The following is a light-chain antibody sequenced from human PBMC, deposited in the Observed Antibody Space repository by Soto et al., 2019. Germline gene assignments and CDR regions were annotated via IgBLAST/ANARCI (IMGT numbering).Light chain of an antibody. CDR3: QQRSNLLT. Sequence: EIVLTQSPATLSLSPGERATLSCRASQSVGSYLAWFQQRPGQAPRLVIHDASKRATGIPARFSGSGSGTDFSLTISGLEPEDFAVYYCQQRSNLLTFGGGTKVEIK. CDR1: QSVGSY. V-gene: IGKV3-11*01. CDR2: DAS. J-gene: IGKJ4*01.